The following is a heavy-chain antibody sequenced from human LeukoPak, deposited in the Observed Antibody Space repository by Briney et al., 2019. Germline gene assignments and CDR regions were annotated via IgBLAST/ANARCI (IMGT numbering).Heavy chain of an antibody. CDR1: GFTFNSYS. Sequence: GGSLRLSCAASGFTFNSYSMNWVRQAPGKGLEWVSSISSSSSYIYYADSVKGRFTISRDNAKNSLYLQMNSLRAEDTAVYYCAAGAGWLIDYWGQGTLVTVSS. CDR2: ISSSSSYI. CDR3: AAGAGWLIDY. V-gene: IGHV3-21*01. D-gene: IGHD6-19*01. J-gene: IGHJ4*02.